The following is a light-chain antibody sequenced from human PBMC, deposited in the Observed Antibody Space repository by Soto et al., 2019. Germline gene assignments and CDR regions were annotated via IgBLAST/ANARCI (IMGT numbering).Light chain of an antibody. CDR1: SSDVGDYNY. CDR3: CSYAGSYTWV. V-gene: IGLV2-11*01. J-gene: IGLJ3*02. CDR2: AVN. Sequence: QSALTQPRSVSGSPGQSVTISSTGTSSDVGDYNYVSWYQQHPGKAPKLLIYAVNMRPSGVPDRFSGSKSGNTASLTISGLQAEDEADYSCCSYAGSYTWVFGGGTTLTVL.